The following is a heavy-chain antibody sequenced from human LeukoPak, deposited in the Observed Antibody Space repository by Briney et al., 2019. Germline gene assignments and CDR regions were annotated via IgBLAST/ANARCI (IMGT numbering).Heavy chain of an antibody. CDR1: GFTFSTYS. CDR2: ISSSSSTI. V-gene: IGHV3-48*04. CDR3: ARVFWETVNTGYYSDF. D-gene: IGHD3-22*01. J-gene: IGHJ4*02. Sequence: PGGSLRLSCAASGFTFSTYSMNWVRQAPGKGLEWVSYISSSSSTIYYAGSVKGRFTISRDNANNALHLQMNSLRAEDTAVYYCARVFWETVNTGYYSDFWGPGTLVTVSS.